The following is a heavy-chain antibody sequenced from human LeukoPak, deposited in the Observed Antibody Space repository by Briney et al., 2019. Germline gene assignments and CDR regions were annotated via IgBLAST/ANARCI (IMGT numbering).Heavy chain of an antibody. J-gene: IGHJ3*02. D-gene: IGHD3-22*01. Sequence: GESLKISCKGSGYSFTSYWIGWVRQMPGKGLEWMGIIYPGDSDTRYSPSFQGQVTISADKSISTAYLQWSSLKASDTAMYYCARPGSNNHYYHSKPLLSGAFDIWGQGTMVTVSS. CDR3: ARPGSNNHYYHSKPLLSGAFDI. CDR1: GYSFTSYW. V-gene: IGHV5-51*01. CDR2: IYPGDSDT.